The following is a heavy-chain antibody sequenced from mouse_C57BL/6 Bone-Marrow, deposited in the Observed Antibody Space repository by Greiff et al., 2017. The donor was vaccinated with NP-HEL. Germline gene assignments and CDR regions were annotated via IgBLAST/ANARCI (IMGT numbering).Heavy chain of an antibody. CDR3: AREYYGSSYDYAMDY. J-gene: IGHJ4*01. V-gene: IGHV5-9*01. CDR2: ISGGGGNT. Sequence: EVHLVESGGGLVKPGGSLKLSCAASGFTFSSYTMSWVRQTPEKRLEWVATISGGGGNTYYPDSVKGRFTISRDTAKNTLYLQMSSRRSEDTALYYCAREYYGSSYDYAMDYWGQGTSVTVSS. D-gene: IGHD1-1*01. CDR1: GFTFSSYT.